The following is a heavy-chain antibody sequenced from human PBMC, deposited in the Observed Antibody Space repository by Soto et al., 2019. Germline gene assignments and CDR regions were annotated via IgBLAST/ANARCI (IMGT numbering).Heavy chain of an antibody. CDR1: GFTFDDYA. V-gene: IGHV3-9*01. CDR2: ISWNSGSI. Sequence: EVQLVESGGGLVQPGRSLRLSCAASGFTFDDYAMHWVRQAPGKGLEWVSGISWNSGSIGYADSVKGRFTISRDNAKNSLYLQMNSLRAEDTAFYDCAGSSWYSGYFDYWGQGTLVTVSS. D-gene: IGHD6-13*01. J-gene: IGHJ4*02. CDR3: AGSSWYSGYFDY.